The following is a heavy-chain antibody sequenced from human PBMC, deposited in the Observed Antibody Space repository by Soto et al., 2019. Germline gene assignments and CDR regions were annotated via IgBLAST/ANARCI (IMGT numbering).Heavy chain of an antibody. CDR1: GGTFNSYS. CDR3: TRRGRQSANWFDP. V-gene: IGHV1-69*06. J-gene: IGHJ5*02. CDR2: IIPMSGRP. Sequence: QVQLVQSGAEVKTPGSSVKVSCKASGGTFNSYSIDWVRQAPGQGFEWLGGIIPMSGRPNYAQRFQGRVTFSEDKSTNTVYMEVNSLTHEDTALYYCTRRGRQSANWFDPWGQGTLVTVSS.